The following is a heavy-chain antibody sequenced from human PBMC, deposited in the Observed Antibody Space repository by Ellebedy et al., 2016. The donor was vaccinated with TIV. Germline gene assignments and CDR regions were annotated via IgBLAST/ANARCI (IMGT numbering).Heavy chain of an antibody. V-gene: IGHV1-69*13. Sequence: ASVKVSCKAFGGTFRKFAISWVRQAPGQGLEWMGGIIPISGAANYAQNFQGRVTITADESTSTAYMELSSLRSEDTAVYYCTKGVRGVVVAAPPLYYYYGMDVWGQGTTVTVS. J-gene: IGHJ6*01. D-gene: IGHD2-15*01. CDR1: GGTFRKFA. CDR3: TKGVRGVVVAAPPLYYYYGMDV. CDR2: IIPISGAA.